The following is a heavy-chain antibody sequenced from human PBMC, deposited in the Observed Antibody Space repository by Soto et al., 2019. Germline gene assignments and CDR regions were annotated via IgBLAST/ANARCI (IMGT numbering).Heavy chain of an antibody. D-gene: IGHD3-10*01. CDR3: ARFAAIWFGGTQVYYYYYMDV. Sequence: QVQLQQWGAGLLKPSETLSLTCAVYGGSFSGYYWSWIRQPPGKGLEWIGEINHSGSTNYNPSLKRRVTIPVDPSKNQFSLKLSSVTAADTAVYYCARFAAIWFGGTQVYYYYYMDVWGKGTTVTVSS. V-gene: IGHV4-34*01. CDR1: GGSFSGYY. CDR2: INHSGST. J-gene: IGHJ6*03.